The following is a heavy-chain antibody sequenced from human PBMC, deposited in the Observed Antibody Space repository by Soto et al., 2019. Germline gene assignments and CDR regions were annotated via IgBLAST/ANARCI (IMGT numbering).Heavy chain of an antibody. CDR1: GFTFNNYA. CDR2: ISATGGST. Sequence: GGSLRLSCAASGFTFNNYAMNWVRQAPGKGLEWVATISATGGSTYYADSVKGRFTISRDNSKNTLYLQMNGLRVEDTAVYYCSKDRLAGKFDFWGQGTQVPVSS. CDR3: SKDRLAGKFDF. V-gene: IGHV3-23*01. J-gene: IGHJ4*02.